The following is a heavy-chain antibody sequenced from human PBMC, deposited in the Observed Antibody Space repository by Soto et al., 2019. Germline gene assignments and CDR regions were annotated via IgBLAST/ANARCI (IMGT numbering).Heavy chain of an antibody. D-gene: IGHD2-15*01. CDR2: IKEDGSEK. J-gene: IGHJ6*02. CDR1: GFTFSKYW. CDR3: AKDLLDIVVVVAATHYGMDV. V-gene: IGHV3-7*05. Sequence: GGSLRLSCGASGFTFSKYWMSWVRQAPGKGLEWVANIKEDGSEKYYVDSVKGRFTISRDNSKNTLYLQMNSLRAEDTAVYYCAKDLLDIVVVVAATHYGMDVWGQGTTVTVSS.